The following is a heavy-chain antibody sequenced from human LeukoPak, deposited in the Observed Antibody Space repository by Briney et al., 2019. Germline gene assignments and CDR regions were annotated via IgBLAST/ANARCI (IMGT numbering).Heavy chain of an antibody. D-gene: IGHD3-10*01. CDR3: ARGSGSYSAPIDY. V-gene: IGHV4-39*07. Sequence: SETLSLTCTVSGGSISSSSYYWGWIRQPPGKGLEWIGSIYYSGSTYYNPSLKSRVTISVDTSKNQFSLKLSSVTAADTAVYYCARGSGSYSAPIDYWGQGTLVTVSS. J-gene: IGHJ4*02. CDR2: IYYSGST. CDR1: GGSISSSSYY.